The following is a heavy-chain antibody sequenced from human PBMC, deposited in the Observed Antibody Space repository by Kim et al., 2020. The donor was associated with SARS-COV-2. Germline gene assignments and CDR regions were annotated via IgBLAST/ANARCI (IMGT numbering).Heavy chain of an antibody. D-gene: IGHD1-20*01. Sequence: GGSLRLSCAASGFTFSSYWMHWVRQAPGKGLVWVSRINTDGSITNYADSVRGRFTISRDNAKNTLYLQMNSLRAEDTAVYYCATWYNWKFGVWGRGTTVTVSS. J-gene: IGHJ6*02. CDR3: ATWYNWKFGV. CDR1: GFTFSSYW. V-gene: IGHV3-74*01. CDR2: INTDGSIT.